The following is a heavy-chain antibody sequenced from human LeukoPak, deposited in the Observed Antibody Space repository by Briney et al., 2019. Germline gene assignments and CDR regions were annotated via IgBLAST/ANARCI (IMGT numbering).Heavy chain of an antibody. Sequence: ASVKVSCKASGYTFTVYYIHWVRQAPGQGLEWMGWINPNSGGTYYAQKFQGRVTMTRDTSISTAYMELTRPTSDDTAVYYCARMDDNGDYWGQGTLVTVSS. V-gene: IGHV1-2*02. CDR1: GYTFTVYY. CDR3: ARMDDNGDY. D-gene: IGHD1-1*01. CDR2: INPNSGGT. J-gene: IGHJ4*02.